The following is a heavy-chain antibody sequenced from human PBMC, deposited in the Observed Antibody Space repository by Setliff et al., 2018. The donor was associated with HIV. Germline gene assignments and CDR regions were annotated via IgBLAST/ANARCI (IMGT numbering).Heavy chain of an antibody. CDR2: IHYKGNI. V-gene: IGHV4-30-4*08. D-gene: IGHD2-15*01. CDR1: GDSIISGDYY. CDR3: ARFTVVAFGAGEPSWFDP. Sequence: TLSLTCTVSGDSIISGDYYWSWIRQSPGKGLEWIGHIHYKGNIDYNASLKSRLAISSDTSKNQFSLNLSSVIAADTAIYFCARFTVVAFGAGEPSWFDPWGQGILVTVSS. J-gene: IGHJ5*02.